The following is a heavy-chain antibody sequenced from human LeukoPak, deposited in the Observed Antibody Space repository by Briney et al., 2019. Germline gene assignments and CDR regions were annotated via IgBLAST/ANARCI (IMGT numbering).Heavy chain of an antibody. V-gene: IGHV3-48*01. J-gene: IGHJ4*02. CDR1: GFTFSSYS. D-gene: IGHD5-12*01. Sequence: PGGSLRLSCAASGFTFSSYSMNWVRQAPGKGLEWVSYISSSSSTIYYADSVKGRFTISRDNSKNTLYLEMDSLRAEDTAVYYCAKSDSGYDLYFDYWGQGTLVTVSS. CDR2: ISSSSSTI. CDR3: AKSDSGYDLYFDY.